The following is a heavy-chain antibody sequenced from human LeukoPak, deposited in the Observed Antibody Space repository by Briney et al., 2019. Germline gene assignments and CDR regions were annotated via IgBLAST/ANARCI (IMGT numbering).Heavy chain of an antibody. V-gene: IGHV4-59*01. CDR1: GGSISSYY. J-gene: IGHJ5*02. CDR2: LYYTGST. Sequence: PSETLSLTCTVSGGSISSYYWSWVRQPPGKGLEWIGYLYYTGSTNYNPSLKSRVTISVDTSKNQFSLKLSSVTAADTAVYYCARVAYYGSGSYWFDPWGQGTLVTVSS. D-gene: IGHD3-10*01. CDR3: ARVAYYGSGSYWFDP.